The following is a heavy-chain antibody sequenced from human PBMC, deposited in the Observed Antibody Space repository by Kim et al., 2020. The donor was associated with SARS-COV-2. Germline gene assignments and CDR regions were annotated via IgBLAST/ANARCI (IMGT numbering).Heavy chain of an antibody. CDR1: GFTLDDYA. CDR3: AKDHCNGGSCYSGMDV. CDR2: ISWNSGSI. Sequence: GGSLRLSCAASGFTLDDYAMHWVRQAPGKGLEWVSGISWNSGSINYADSVKGRFTISRDNAKNSLYLQMNSLRAEDTALYYCAKDHCNGGSCYSGMDVWGQGTTVTVSS. V-gene: IGHV3-9*01. J-gene: IGHJ6*02. D-gene: IGHD2-15*01.